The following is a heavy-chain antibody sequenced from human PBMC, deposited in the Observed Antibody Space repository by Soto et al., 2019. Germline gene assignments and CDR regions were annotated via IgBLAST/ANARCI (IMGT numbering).Heavy chain of an antibody. CDR1: GFIVRSNY. CDR3: ARDSGMIRGNYGMDV. J-gene: IGHJ6*02. D-gene: IGHD3-10*01. Sequence: EVQLVESGGGLIQPGGSLRLSCAASGFIVRSNYMTWVRQAPGKGLEWVSVIYSSGNIYYPDSVKGRFTTSRDNSQNTFFLQMNSLRAEDTAVYYCARDSGMIRGNYGMDVWGQGTTDIVSS. V-gene: IGHV3-53*01. CDR2: IYSSGNI.